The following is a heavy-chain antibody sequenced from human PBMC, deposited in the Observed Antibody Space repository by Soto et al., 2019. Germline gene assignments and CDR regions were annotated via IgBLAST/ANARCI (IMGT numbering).Heavy chain of an antibody. CDR3: AKTLLSTSWYGLHDY. J-gene: IGHJ4*02. V-gene: IGHV3-23*01. D-gene: IGHD6-13*01. Sequence: GGSLRLSCAASEFTFSSYAMSWVRQAPGKGLEWVSTISGSGGMTYYADSAKGRFTISRDNSRNTLHLQMNSLRVEDTAIYYCAKTLLSTSWYGLHDYVSQGTLVTVSS. CDR1: EFTFSSYA. CDR2: ISGSGGMT.